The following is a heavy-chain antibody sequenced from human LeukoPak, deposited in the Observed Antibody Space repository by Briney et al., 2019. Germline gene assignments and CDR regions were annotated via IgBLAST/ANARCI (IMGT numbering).Heavy chain of an antibody. V-gene: IGHV4-39*01. CDR1: SGSIGSYY. D-gene: IGHD3-10*01. CDR2: IYYSGST. CDR3: ARPSSNYYGSGSYIDY. Sequence: PSETLSLTCTVSSGSIGSYYWGWIRQPPGKGLEWIGSIYYSGSTYYNPSLKSRVTISVDTSKNQFSLKLSSVTAADTAVYYCARPSSNYYGSGSYIDYWGQGTLVTVSS. J-gene: IGHJ4*02.